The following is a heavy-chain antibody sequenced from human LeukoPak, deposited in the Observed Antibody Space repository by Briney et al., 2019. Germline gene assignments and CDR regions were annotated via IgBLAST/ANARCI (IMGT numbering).Heavy chain of an antibody. Sequence: GGSLRLSCVASGFIFRNYAMHWVRQAPSKGLEWVAVGSHDGRNKIYGDSVKGRFTISRDNSKNTVYLQMDNLRPEDTAVYYCAKDRDSSTWSFFDFWGQGTLVTVSS. J-gene: IGHJ4*02. CDR2: GSHDGRNK. D-gene: IGHD6-13*01. V-gene: IGHV3-30*18. CDR1: GFIFRNYA. CDR3: AKDRDSSTWSFFDF.